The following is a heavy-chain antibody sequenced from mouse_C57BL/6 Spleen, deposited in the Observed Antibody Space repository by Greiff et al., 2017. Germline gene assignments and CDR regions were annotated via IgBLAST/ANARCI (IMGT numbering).Heavy chain of an antibody. V-gene: IGHV1-69*01. J-gene: IGHJ2*01. CDR2: IDPSDSYT. CDR3: ARNYYGSRDYFDY. CDR1: GYTFTSYW. Sequence: QVQLQQPGAELVMPGASVKLSCKASGYTFTSYWMHWVMQRPGQGLEWIGEIDPSDSYTNYNQKFKGKSTLTVDKSSSTAYMQLSSLTSEDSAVYYCARNYYGSRDYFDYWGQGTTLTVSS. D-gene: IGHD1-1*01.